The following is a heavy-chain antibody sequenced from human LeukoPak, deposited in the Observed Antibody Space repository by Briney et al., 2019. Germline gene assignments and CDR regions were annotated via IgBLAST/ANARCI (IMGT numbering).Heavy chain of an antibody. D-gene: IGHD4-17*01. Sequence: SVKVSCKASGGTFSSYAISWVRQAPGQGLEWMGGIIPIFGTANYAQKFQGRVTITADESTSTAYMELSSLRSEDTAVYYCARDRFTVTIPFDPWGQGTLVTVSS. V-gene: IGHV1-69*13. CDR1: GGTFSSYA. CDR2: IIPIFGTA. J-gene: IGHJ5*02. CDR3: ARDRFTVTIPFDP.